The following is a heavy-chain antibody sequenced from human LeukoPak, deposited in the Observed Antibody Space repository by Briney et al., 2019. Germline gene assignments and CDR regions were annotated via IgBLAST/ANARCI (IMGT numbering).Heavy chain of an antibody. V-gene: IGHV3-21*01. CDR2: LSASTSYI. CDR3: ARAPPRFDSSGYYPDY. CDR1: GFTFSSYS. J-gene: IGHJ4*02. Sequence: GGSLRLSCAASGFTFSSYSMNWVRQAPGKGLEWVSSLSASTSYIYYADSVKGRFTISRDNAKNSLYLQMNSLRAEDTAVYYCARAPPRFDSSGYYPDYWGQGTLVTVSS. D-gene: IGHD3-22*01.